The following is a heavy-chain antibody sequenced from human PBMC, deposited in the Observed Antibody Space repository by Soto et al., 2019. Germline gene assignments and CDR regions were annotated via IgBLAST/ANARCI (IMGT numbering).Heavy chain of an antibody. CDR1: GGSISSGDYY. CDR2: IYYSGST. D-gene: IGHD3-22*01. V-gene: IGHV4-30-4*01. J-gene: IGHJ4*02. CDR3: ASYDSSGNAAYYFDY. Sequence: QVQLQESGPGLVKPSQTLSLTCTVSGGSISSGDYYWSWIRQPPGKGLEWIGYIYYSGSTYYDPSLKSRFTISVDTSKNQFALKLSSVTAADTAVYYCASYDSSGNAAYYFDYWGQGTLVTVSS.